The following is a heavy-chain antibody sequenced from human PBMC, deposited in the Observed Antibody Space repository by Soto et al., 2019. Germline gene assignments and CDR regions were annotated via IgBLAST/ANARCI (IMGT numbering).Heavy chain of an antibody. V-gene: IGHV4-34*01. J-gene: IGHJ6*02. D-gene: IGHD6-19*01. CDR2: INHSGST. Sequence: SETLSLTCAVYGGSFSGYYWSWIRQPPGKGLEWIGEINHSGSTNYNPSLKSRVTISVDTSKNQFSLKLSSVTAADTAVYYCARVGSSGWYYYYGMAVWGQGTTVTVSS. CDR3: ARVGSSGWYYYYGMAV. CDR1: GGSFSGYY.